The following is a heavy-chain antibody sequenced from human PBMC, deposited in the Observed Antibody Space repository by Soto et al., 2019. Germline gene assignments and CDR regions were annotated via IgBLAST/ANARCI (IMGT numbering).Heavy chain of an antibody. V-gene: IGHV1-18*01. J-gene: IGHJ5*02. Sequence: APVKVSCKASGYTFTSYGISWVRQAPGQGLEWMGWISAYNGNTNYAQKLQGRVTMTTDTSTSTAYMELRSLRSDDTAVYYCARDSNPYYDFWSGDNWFDPWGQGTLVTVSS. CDR2: ISAYNGNT. CDR3: ARDSNPYYDFWSGDNWFDP. D-gene: IGHD3-3*01. CDR1: GYTFTSYG.